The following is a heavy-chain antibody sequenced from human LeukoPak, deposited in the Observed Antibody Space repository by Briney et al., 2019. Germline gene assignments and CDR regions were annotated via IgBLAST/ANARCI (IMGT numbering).Heavy chain of an antibody. Sequence: ASVKVSCKASGYTFTSYGISWVRQAPGQGLEWMGWISAYNGNTNYAQKFQGRVTMTRNTSISTAYMELSSLRSEDTAVYYCARAGYSYGYSLYYYYGMDVWGRGTTVTVSS. V-gene: IGHV1-18*01. CDR3: ARAGYSYGYSLYYYYGMDV. CDR2: ISAYNGNT. D-gene: IGHD5-18*01. J-gene: IGHJ6*02. CDR1: GYTFTSYG.